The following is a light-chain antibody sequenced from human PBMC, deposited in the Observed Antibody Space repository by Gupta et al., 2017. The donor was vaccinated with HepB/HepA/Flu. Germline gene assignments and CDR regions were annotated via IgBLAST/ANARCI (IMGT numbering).Light chain of an antibody. V-gene: IGKV2-28*01. CDR2: LGS. CDR3: MQALQTRGFT. CDR1: QSLLHSNGYNY. J-gene: IGKJ3*01. Sequence: DIVMTQSPLSLPVTPGEPASISCRSSQSLLHSNGYNYLDWYLQKPGQSPQLLIYLGSNRASGVPYRFSGSGSGTDFTLKISRVEAEDVGVYYCMQALQTRGFTFGPGTKVDIK.